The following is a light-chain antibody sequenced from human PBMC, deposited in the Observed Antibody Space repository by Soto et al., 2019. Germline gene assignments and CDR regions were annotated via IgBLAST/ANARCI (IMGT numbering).Light chain of an antibody. CDR2: WAS. V-gene: IGKV4-1*01. Sequence: DIVMTQSPGSLAVSLGETATINCKSSQCVFKRSNSKNLLAWLQQKPGQPPKVLIYWASSRESGVPDRFRGSGSGTDFTLTISNLQADDVAVYYCQQYFTTPQTFGQGTKVEIK. CDR3: QQYFTTPQT. J-gene: IGKJ2*01. CDR1: QCVFKRSNSKNL.